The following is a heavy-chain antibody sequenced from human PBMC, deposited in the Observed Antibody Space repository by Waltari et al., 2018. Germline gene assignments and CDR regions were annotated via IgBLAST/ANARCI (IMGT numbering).Heavy chain of an antibody. CDR3: ATLVTSCIEDNCYDALGS. CDR2: IHFTGVP. J-gene: IGHJ4*02. CDR1: GGSISDSS. Sequence: QVHLQESGPGLVKPSETLSLICTVSGGSISDSSWGWLRQPPGKGLEWIGYIHFTGVPNYSPSLESRVVISVDTSKNQFSLKVNSVTAADTAVYYCATLVTSCIEDNCYDALGSWGLGALVTVSS. V-gene: IGHV4-59*13. D-gene: IGHD1-20*01.